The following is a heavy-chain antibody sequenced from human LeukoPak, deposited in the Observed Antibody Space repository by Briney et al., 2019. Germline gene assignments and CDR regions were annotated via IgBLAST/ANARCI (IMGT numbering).Heavy chain of an antibody. J-gene: IGHJ6*02. CDR2: ISWDGGST. D-gene: IGHD6-19*01. CDR3: AKSAVAGTNYYYGMDV. V-gene: IGHV3-43*01. Sequence: GGSLRLSCAASGFTFDDYTMHWVRQAPGKGLECVSLISWDGGSTYYADSVKGRFTISRDNSKNSLYLQMNSLRTEDTALYYCAKSAVAGTNYYYGMDVWGQGTTVTVSS. CDR1: GFTFDDYT.